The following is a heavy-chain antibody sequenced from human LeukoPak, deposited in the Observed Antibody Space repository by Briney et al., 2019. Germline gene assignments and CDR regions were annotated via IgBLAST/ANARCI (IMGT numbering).Heavy chain of an antibody. Sequence: SETLSLTCAVYGESFINYYWSWIRQPPGKGLEWIGEIYHSGSTNYNPSLKSRVTISVDKSKNQFSLKLSSVTAADTAVYYCARVTRRILAFDIWGQGTMVTVSS. V-gene: IGHV4-34*01. CDR2: IYHSGST. CDR1: GESFINYY. D-gene: IGHD5-18*01. J-gene: IGHJ3*02. CDR3: ARVTRRILAFDI.